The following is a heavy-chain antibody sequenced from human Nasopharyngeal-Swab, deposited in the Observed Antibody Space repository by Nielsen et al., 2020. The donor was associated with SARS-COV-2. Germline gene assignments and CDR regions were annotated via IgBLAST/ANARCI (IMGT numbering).Heavy chain of an antibody. Sequence: GGSLRLSCKGSGYSFTSYWIGWVRQMPGKGLEWMGIIYPGDSDTRYRPSFQGQVTISADKSISTAYLQWSSLKASDTDMYYCARHVDRRYYYDSSGAFDIWGQGTMVTVSS. CDR2: IYPGDSDT. J-gene: IGHJ3*02. V-gene: IGHV5-51*01. CDR1: GYSFTSYW. D-gene: IGHD3-22*01. CDR3: ARHVDRRYYYDSSGAFDI.